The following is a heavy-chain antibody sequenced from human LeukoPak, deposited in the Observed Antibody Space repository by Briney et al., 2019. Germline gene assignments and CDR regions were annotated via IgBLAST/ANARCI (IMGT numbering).Heavy chain of an antibody. CDR1: GGSISSSSYY. CDR2: IYYSGST. Sequence: SSETLSLTCTVSGGSISSSSYYWGWIRQPPGKGLEWIGSIYYSGSTYYNPSLKSRVTISVDTSKNQFSLKLSSVTAADTAVYYCARIVEMATPSWGQGTLVTVSS. V-gene: IGHV4-39*07. D-gene: IGHD5-24*01. CDR3: ARIVEMATPS. J-gene: IGHJ5*02.